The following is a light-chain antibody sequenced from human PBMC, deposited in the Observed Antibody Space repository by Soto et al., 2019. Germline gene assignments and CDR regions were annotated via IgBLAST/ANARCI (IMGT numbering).Light chain of an antibody. CDR2: GNS. J-gene: IGLJ1*01. CDR1: SSNIGAGYD. CDR3: QSYDSSLSGNYV. Sequence: VLTQPPSVSGAPGQRVTISCTGSSSNIGAGYDVHWYQQLPGTAPKLLIYGNSNRPSGVPDRFSGSKSGTSASLAITGLQAEDEADYYCQSYDSSLSGNYVFGTGTKVTVL. V-gene: IGLV1-40*01.